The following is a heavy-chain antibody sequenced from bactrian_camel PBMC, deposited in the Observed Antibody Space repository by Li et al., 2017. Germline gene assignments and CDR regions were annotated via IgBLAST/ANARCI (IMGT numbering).Heavy chain of an antibody. CDR2: IDRDGST. Sequence: HVQLVESGGGSVQAGGSLRLSCVASGYIVSGGCMAWFRQAPGKEREGVADIDRDGSTTYADSVKGRFTISKDNAKNTLYLQMNSLKPEDTAMYYCAAHWGRICYKPLEFRNVRSWGQGTQVTVS. J-gene: IGHJ4*01. CDR1: GYIVSGGC. V-gene: IGHV3S53*01. CDR3: AAHWGRICYKPLEFRNVRS. D-gene: IGHD5*01.